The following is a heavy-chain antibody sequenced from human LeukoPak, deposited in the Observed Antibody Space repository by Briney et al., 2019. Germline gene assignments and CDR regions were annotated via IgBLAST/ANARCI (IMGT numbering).Heavy chain of an antibody. Sequence: SETLSLTCTVSGGSISSSSFYWAWIRQPPGKGLEWIGSIYYTTTTYYNQSLKSRVTISVDTSKNQFSLKLSSVTAADTAVYYCARVGAYWGQGTLVTVSS. CDR2: IYYTTTT. V-gene: IGHV4-39*07. D-gene: IGHD3-16*01. CDR1: GGSISSSSFY. CDR3: ARVGAY. J-gene: IGHJ4*02.